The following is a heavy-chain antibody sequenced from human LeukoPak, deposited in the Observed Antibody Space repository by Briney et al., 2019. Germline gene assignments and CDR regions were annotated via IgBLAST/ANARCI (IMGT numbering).Heavy chain of an antibody. CDR3: ARHGGGVLGRYFDTLGDY. V-gene: IGHV5-51*01. CDR1: GYSFTSYW. Sequence: GESLKISCKGSGYSFTSYWIAWVRQMPGKGLEWMGIIYPGDSDTRYSPSFQGQVTISADKSISTAYLQWSSLKASDTAMYYCARHGGGVLGRYFDTLGDYWGQGTLVTVSS. CDR2: IYPGDSDT. D-gene: IGHD3-9*01. J-gene: IGHJ4*02.